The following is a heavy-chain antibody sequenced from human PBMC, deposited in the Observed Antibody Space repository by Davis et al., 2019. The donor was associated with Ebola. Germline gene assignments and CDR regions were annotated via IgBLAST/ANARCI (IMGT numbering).Heavy chain of an antibody. V-gene: IGHV4-59*01. CDR3: VRGSDAYKTGY. Sequence: SETLSLTCTASGGSISSYYWSWIRQPPGKGLEWIGYIYYSGSTNYNPSLKSRVTISVDTSKNQFSLKLSSVTAADTAVYYCVRGSDAYKTGYWGQGTLVTVSS. J-gene: IGHJ4*02. D-gene: IGHD5-24*01. CDR1: GGSISSYY. CDR2: IYYSGST.